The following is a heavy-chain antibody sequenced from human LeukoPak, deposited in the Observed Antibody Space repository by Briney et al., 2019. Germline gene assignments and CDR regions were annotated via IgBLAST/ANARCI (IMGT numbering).Heavy chain of an antibody. J-gene: IGHJ4*02. CDR1: GFSFSSNW. V-gene: IGHV3-21*01. D-gene: IGHD2-21*01. Sequence: GGSLRLSCAASGFSFSSNWMSWVRQAPGKGLEWVSSISSSSSYIYYADSVKGRFTISRDNAKNSLYLQMNSLRAEDTAVYYCARDLGGADYWGQGTLVTVSS. CDR2: ISSSSSYI. CDR3: ARDLGGADY.